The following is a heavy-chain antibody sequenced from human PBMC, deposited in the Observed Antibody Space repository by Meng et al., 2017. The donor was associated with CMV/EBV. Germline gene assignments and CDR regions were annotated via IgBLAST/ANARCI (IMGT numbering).Heavy chain of an antibody. D-gene: IGHD2-15*01. CDR1: GYTFPCYD. V-gene: IGHV1-2*02. J-gene: IGHJ4*02. CDR3: ARLGSTDDY. Sequence: LRVLPAAMVKQPGPSVTFSFKSSGYTFPCYDMTWVRHAPGQVLELIGWIHPNSGGTNYAQKFQGRVTMTRDTSISTAYMELSRLRSDDTAVYYCARLGSTDDYWGQGNLVTVSS. CDR2: IHPNSGGT.